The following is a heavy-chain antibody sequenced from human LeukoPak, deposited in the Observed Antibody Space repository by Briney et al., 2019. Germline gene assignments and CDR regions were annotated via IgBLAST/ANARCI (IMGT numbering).Heavy chain of an antibody. D-gene: IGHD2-2*01. Sequence: ASVKVSCKASGYTFTGYYMHWVRQAPGQGLEWMGWINPNSGGTNYAQKFQGRVTMTRDTSISTAYMELSRLRSDDTAVCYCARDNVVVPAATYWGQGTLVTVSS. CDR1: GYTFTGYY. CDR3: ARDNVVVPAATY. J-gene: IGHJ4*02. CDR2: INPNSGGT. V-gene: IGHV1-2*02.